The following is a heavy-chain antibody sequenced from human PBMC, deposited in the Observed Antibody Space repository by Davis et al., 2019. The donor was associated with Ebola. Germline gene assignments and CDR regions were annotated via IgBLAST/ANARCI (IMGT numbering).Heavy chain of an antibody. CDR1: GDSITRHY. V-gene: IGHV4-4*09. CDR2: LSNSGSS. CDR3: AKGPTSDAFVY. Sequence: SETLSLTCTVSGDSITRHYWRWIRQPPGKGLEWVGSLSNSGSSHYNPSVKSRVTITVDTSKNQFSLRLNPGSAADTAVYYCAKGPTSDAFVYWGRGTLVTVSS. J-gene: IGHJ4*02. D-gene: IGHD4-11*01.